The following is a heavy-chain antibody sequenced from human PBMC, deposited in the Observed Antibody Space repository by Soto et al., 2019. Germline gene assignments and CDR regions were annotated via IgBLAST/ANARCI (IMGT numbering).Heavy chain of an antibody. CDR3: ARDLFSVSYYIAYDAFDI. Sequence: QVQLVESGGGVVQPGRSLRLSCAASGFTFSSYGMHWVRQAPGKGLEWVAVIWYDGSNKYYADSVKGRFTISRDNSKNTLYLQMNSLRAEDTAVYYCARDLFSVSYYIAYDAFDIWGQGTMVTVSS. D-gene: IGHD3-10*01. V-gene: IGHV3-33*01. CDR2: IWYDGSNK. J-gene: IGHJ3*02. CDR1: GFTFSSYG.